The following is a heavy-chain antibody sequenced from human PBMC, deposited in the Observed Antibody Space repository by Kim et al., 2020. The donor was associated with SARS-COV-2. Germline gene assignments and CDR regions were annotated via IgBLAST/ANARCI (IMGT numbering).Heavy chain of an antibody. V-gene: IGHV1-18*01. CDR2: ISAYNGNT. CDR3: ARENAYYGSGSYYNVENRAHDLDY. Sequence: ASVKVSCKASGYTFTSYGISWVRQAPGQGLEWMGWISAYNGNTNYAQKLQGRVTMTTDTSTSTAYMELRSLRSDDTAVYYCARENAYYGSGSYYNVENRAHDLDYWGQGTLVTVSS. J-gene: IGHJ4*02. CDR1: GYTFTSYG. D-gene: IGHD3-10*01.